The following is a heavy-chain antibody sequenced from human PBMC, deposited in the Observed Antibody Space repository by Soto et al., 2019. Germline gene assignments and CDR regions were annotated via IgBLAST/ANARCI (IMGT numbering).Heavy chain of an antibody. Sequence: SETLSLTCNVSGGSISGYYWSWIRQPPGKGLEWIGYLFHGGNTNYNPSLKSRVTISLGTSKNQFSLKLTSVTAADTAVYYCARARRGDSGAYNYYYGMDVWGQGTSVTVSS. J-gene: IGHJ6*02. V-gene: IGHV4-59*01. CDR3: ARARRGDSGAYNYYYGMDV. D-gene: IGHD4-17*01. CDR2: LFHGGNT. CDR1: GGSISGYY.